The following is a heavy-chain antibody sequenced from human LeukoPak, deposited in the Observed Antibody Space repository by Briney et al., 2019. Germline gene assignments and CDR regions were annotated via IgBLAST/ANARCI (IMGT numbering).Heavy chain of an antibody. CDR3: AKLEKIGYCSSTSCRYFDY. CDR1: GFTFSSYA. CDR2: ISGSGGST. Sequence: GGSLRLSCASSGFTFSSYAMGWVRQAPGKGLDWVSAISGSGGSTYYADSVKGRFTISRDNSKNTLYLQMNSLRAEDTAVYYCAKLEKIGYCSSTSCRYFDYWGQGTLVTVSS. J-gene: IGHJ4*02. D-gene: IGHD2-2*01. V-gene: IGHV3-23*01.